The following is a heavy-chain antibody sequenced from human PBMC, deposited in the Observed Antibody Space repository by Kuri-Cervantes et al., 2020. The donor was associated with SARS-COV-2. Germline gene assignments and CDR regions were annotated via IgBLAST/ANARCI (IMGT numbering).Heavy chain of an antibody. Sequence: SETLSLTCTVSGGSISSYYWSWIRQPPGKGLEWIGYIYYTGSTNYNPSLKSRVTISVDTSKKQFSLKLSSVTAADTAVYYCARLAIAAGGFLDYWGQGTRVTCYS. CDR3: ARLAIAAGGFLDY. CDR2: IYYTGST. V-gene: IGHV4-59*12. J-gene: IGHJ4*02. CDR1: GGSISSYY. D-gene: IGHD6-25*01.